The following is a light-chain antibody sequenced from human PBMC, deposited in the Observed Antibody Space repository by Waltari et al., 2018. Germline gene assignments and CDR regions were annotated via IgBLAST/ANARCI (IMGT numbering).Light chain of an antibody. CDR1: SSDVGSYNL. V-gene: IGLV2-23*02. Sequence: QSALTQPASVSGSPGQSITISCTGTSSDVGSYNLVSWYQQHPGNAPKLMIYEVSKRPHGVSTRFSGSQSGNTASLTISGLQAEDGADYYCCSYAGSSTFDVFGTGTKVTVL. CDR3: CSYAGSSTFDV. CDR2: EVS. J-gene: IGLJ1*01.